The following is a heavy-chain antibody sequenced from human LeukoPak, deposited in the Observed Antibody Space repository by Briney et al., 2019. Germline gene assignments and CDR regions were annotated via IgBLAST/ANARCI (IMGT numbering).Heavy chain of an antibody. CDR1: GYTFTSYY. J-gene: IGHJ6*03. V-gene: IGHV1-46*01. CDR3: ARDGRFGELLSKYYYMDV. D-gene: IGHD3-10*01. CDR2: INPSGGST. Sequence: GASVKVSCKASGYTFTSYYMHWVRQAPGQGLEWMGIINPSGGSTSYAQKFQGRVTMTRDMSTSTVYMELSSLRSEDTAVYYCARDGRFGELLSKYYYMDVWGKGTTVTVSS.